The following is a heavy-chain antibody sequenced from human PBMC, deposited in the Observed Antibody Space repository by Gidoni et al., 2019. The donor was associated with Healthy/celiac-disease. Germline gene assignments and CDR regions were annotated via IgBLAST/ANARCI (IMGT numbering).Heavy chain of an antibody. CDR2: IRYDGSNK. J-gene: IGHJ6*02. V-gene: IGHV3-30*02. CDR3: AKDKVGCSSTSCSPTAYYYYYGMDV. Sequence: QVQLVESGGGVVQPGGSLRLSCAASGFTFSSYGMHWVRQAPGKGLEWVAFIRYDGSNKYYADSVKGRFTISRDNSKNTLYLQMNSLRAEDTAVYYCAKDKVGCSSTSCSPTAYYYYYGMDVWGQGTTVTVSS. D-gene: IGHD2-2*01. CDR1: GFTFSSYG.